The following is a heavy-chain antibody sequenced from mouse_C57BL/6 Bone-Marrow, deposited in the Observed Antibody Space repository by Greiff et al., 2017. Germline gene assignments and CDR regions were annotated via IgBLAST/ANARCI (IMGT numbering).Heavy chain of an antibody. D-gene: IGHD1-1*01. CDR3: ARLYYGSSWFAY. CDR1: GFTFSSYT. V-gene: IGHV5-9*01. CDR2: ISGGGGNT. Sequence: EVQGVESGGGLVKPGGSLKLSCAASGFTFSSYTMSWVRQTPEKRLEWVATISGGGGNTYYPDSVKGRFTISRDNAKNTLYLQMSSLRSADTALYYCARLYYGSSWFAYWGQGTLVTVSA. J-gene: IGHJ3*01.